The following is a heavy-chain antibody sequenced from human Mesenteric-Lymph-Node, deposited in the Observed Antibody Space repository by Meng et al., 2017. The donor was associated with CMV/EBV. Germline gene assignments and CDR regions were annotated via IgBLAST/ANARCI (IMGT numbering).Heavy chain of an antibody. D-gene: IGHD3-10*01. CDR1: GFIFNSYG. V-gene: IGHV3-30*02. Sequence: GESLKISCAASGFIFNSYGMHWVRQAPGKGLEWVAFIRYDGSNKYYADSVKGRFSISRDNSKNTVYLQMNSLRPEDTAVYYCGKDGRDGSGSYYHIDFWGQGTLVTVSS. CDR3: GKDGRDGSGSYYHIDF. CDR2: IRYDGSNK. J-gene: IGHJ4*02.